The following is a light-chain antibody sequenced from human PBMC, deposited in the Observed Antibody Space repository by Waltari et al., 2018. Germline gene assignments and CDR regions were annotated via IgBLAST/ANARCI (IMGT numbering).Light chain of an antibody. CDR2: AAS. V-gene: IGKV1-17*03. Sequence: DIQMTQSPSLISSSVGNRVTTTCRASQDISNYLAWFQQKPGKVPRRLIYAASSLQSGTPSRFSGSGSGTEFTLTISCLQPEDFATYYCLQHRDYPITFGQGTRLEIK. CDR3: LQHRDYPIT. CDR1: QDISNY. J-gene: IGKJ5*01.